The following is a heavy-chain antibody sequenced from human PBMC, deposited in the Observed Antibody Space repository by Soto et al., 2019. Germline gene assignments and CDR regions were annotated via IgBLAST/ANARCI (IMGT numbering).Heavy chain of an antibody. J-gene: IGHJ5*02. V-gene: IGHV1-3*01. CDR2: INAANGDT. D-gene: IGHD6-13*01. Sequence: ASVKVSCKASGYTFTSYGIHWVRQAPGQRLEWMGWINAANGDTKYSPKFQGRVTITRDTSASTAYMELSSLRSEDTAVYYCVRRHVSATGIDWLDPWGQGTMGTVSS. CDR3: VRRHVSATGIDWLDP. CDR1: GYTFTSYG.